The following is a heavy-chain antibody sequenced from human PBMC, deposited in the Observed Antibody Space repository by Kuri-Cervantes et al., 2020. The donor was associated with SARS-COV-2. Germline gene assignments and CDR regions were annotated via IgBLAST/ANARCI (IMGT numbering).Heavy chain of an antibody. CDR2: ISSSSSYI. CDR1: GFTFSSYS. D-gene: IGHD3-3*01. V-gene: IGHV3-21*01. CDR3: ATEGGIDDPFDY. Sequence: GESLKISCAASGFTFSSYSMNWVRQAPGKGLEWVSSISSSSSYIYYADSVKGRFTISRDNSKNTLYLQMNSLRAEDTAVYYCATEGGIDDPFDYWGQGTLVTVSS. J-gene: IGHJ4*02.